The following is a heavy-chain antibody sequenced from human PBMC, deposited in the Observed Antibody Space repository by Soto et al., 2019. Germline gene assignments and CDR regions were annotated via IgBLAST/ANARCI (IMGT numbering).Heavy chain of an antibody. Sequence: QVQLVQSGAEVKKPGASVKVSCKASGYTFTSYGISWVRQAPGQGLEWMGWISAYNGNTNYAQKLQGRVTMTTDTSTSTDYMELRSLRSDDTAVYYCARIQQLASYYYYGMDVWGQGTTVTVSS. D-gene: IGHD6-6*01. CDR2: ISAYNGNT. CDR3: ARIQQLASYYYYGMDV. J-gene: IGHJ6*02. V-gene: IGHV1-18*01. CDR1: GYTFTSYG.